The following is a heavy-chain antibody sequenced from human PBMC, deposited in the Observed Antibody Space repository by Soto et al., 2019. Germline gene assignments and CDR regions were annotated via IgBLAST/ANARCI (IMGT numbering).Heavy chain of an antibody. V-gene: IGHV3-74*01. J-gene: IGHJ4*02. CDR3: ARGYCSSTSCYSVYLDD. CDR1: GFTLSSYW. CDR2: INDDGSST. D-gene: IGHD2-2*01. Sequence: GGSLRLSCVASGFTLSSYWMHWVRQAPGKGLVWVSRINDDGSSTSYVDSVKGRFTISRDNAKNTLYLQMTSLRVEDTAVYYCARGYCSSTSCYSVYLDDWGQGTLVTVSS.